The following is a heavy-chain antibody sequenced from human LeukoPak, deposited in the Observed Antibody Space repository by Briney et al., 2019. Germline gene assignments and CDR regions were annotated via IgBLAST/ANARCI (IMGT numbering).Heavy chain of an antibody. V-gene: IGHV3-23*01. Sequence: GGSLRLSCAASGFIFSSYALSWVHQAPGKGLEWVSSISGSGNSAYYADSVKGRFTISRDNSKNTLYLQMNSLRAEDTAVYYCAKAPRPGTNNWFDEYFHHWGQGTLVTVSS. CDR3: AKAPRPGTNNWFDEYFHH. CDR2: ISGSGNSA. D-gene: IGHD1-1*01. CDR1: GFIFSSYA. J-gene: IGHJ1*01.